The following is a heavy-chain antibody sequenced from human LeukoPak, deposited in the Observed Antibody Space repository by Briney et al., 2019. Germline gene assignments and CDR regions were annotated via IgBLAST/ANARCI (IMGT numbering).Heavy chain of an antibody. CDR2: VNRDGSET. Sequence: GGSLRLSCAASGFTLSNHWMTWVRQVPGRGPEWVANVNRDGSETYYLDSVKGRFTISKDNAKSSLYLQMNSLRAEDTAVYYCGRVGGRSKAAKGDAFDIWGQGTMVTVSS. V-gene: IGHV3-7*01. CDR1: GFTLSNHW. D-gene: IGHD6-6*01. CDR3: GRVGGRSKAAKGDAFDI. J-gene: IGHJ3*02.